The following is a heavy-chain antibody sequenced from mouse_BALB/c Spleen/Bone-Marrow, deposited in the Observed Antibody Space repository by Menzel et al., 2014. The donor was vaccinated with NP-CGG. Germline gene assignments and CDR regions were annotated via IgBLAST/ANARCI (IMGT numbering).Heavy chain of an antibody. J-gene: IGHJ4*01. Sequence: VQLQQSGPELVKPGVSMKISCKASGYSFTGYTMNRVKQSHGKNLEWIGLINPYNGGTSYNQKFKGKATLTVDKSSSTAYMELLRLTSEDSAVYYCATERVGMSTTEAMDYWGQGTSVTVSS. V-gene: IGHV1-18*01. CDR1: GYSFTGYT. D-gene: IGHD2-4*01. CDR2: INPYNGGT. CDR3: ATERVGMSTTEAMDY.